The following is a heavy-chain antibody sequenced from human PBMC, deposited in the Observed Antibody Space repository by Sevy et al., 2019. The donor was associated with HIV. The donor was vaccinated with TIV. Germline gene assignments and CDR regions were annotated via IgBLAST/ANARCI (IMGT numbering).Heavy chain of an antibody. CDR2: ISSSSSTI. J-gene: IGHJ3*02. CDR1: GFTFSSYS. D-gene: IGHD6-19*01. V-gene: IGHV3-48*02. CDR3: ARARTDEQWLVREDAFDI. Sequence: GGSLRLSCAASGFTFSSYSMNWVRQAPGKGLEWVSYISSSSSTIYYADSVKGRFTISRDNAKNSLYLQMNSLRDEDTAVYYCARARTDEQWLVREDAFDIRGQGTMVTVSS.